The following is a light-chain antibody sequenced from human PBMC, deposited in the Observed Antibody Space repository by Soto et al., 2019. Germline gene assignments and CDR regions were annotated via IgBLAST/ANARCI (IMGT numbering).Light chain of an antibody. J-gene: IGLJ7*01. CDR2: EVN. CDR3: SSYTSSTLGV. Sequence: QSVLTQPASVSGSPGQSITISCTGTSSDVGGYNYVSWYQQHPGKAPKLMIYEVNNRPSGVSHRFSGSKSGNTAFLTISGLQAEDEADYYCSSYTSSTLGVFGAGTQLTVL. V-gene: IGLV2-14*01. CDR1: SSDVGGYNY.